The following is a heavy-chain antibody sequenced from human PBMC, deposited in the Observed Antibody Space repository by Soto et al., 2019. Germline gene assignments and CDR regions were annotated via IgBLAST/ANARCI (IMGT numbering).Heavy chain of an antibody. D-gene: IGHD6-19*01. V-gene: IGHV4-39*01. Sequence: PSETLSLTCIVSGGSISSSSYYWGWIRQPPGKGLEWIGSIYYSGSTYYNPSLKSRVTISVDTSKNQFSLKLSSVTAADTGFYYCATSSDWSPLLDYWGQGTLVTVSS. J-gene: IGHJ4*02. CDR2: IYYSGST. CDR3: ATSSDWSPLLDY. CDR1: GGSISSSSYY.